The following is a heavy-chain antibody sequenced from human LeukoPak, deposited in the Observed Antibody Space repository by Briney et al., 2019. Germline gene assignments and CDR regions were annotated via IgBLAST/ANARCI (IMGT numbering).Heavy chain of an antibody. V-gene: IGHV4-34*01. CDR2: IKQSENT. Sequence: SETLSLTCAVYGGSFRAYYWTWIRQPPGKGLEWIGEIKQSENTNYNPSLKSRVTISIDPSKNQISLKLNSVTAADTAVYFCAREGLRNAYNPLGYWGQGTLVTVSS. CDR1: GGSFRAYY. D-gene: IGHD5-24*01. CDR3: AREGLRNAYNPLGY. J-gene: IGHJ4*02.